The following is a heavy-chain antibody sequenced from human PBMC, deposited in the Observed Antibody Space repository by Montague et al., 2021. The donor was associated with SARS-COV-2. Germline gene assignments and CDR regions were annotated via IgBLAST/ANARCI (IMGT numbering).Heavy chain of an antibody. D-gene: IGHD3-3*01. CDR3: ARGDFGVVIIPYYYDYMDV. Sequence: SETLSLTCTVSGASISSSKYYWGWLRQPPGKGLEWITTNHYSGSTYYXPSLKSRLTISVDTSKNQFSLRLSSVTAADTAVYYCARGDFGVVIIPYYYDYMDVWGKGTTVTVSS. J-gene: IGHJ6*03. V-gene: IGHV4-39*01. CDR2: NHYSGST. CDR1: GASISSSKYY.